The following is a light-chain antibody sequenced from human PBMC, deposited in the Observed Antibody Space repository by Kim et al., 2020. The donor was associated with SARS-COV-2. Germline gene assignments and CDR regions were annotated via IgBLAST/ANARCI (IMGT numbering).Light chain of an antibody. CDR1: SFGING. CDR2: YDS. V-gene: IGLV3-21*04. CDR3: QVWDSSSDHRVV. J-gene: IGLJ2*01. Sequence: PGKTARFSCGGNSFGINGVHWYQQKAGQAPVLVIYYDSDRPSGIPERFSGSNSGNTATLTISRVEAGDEADYYCQVWDSSSDHRVVFGGGTQLTVL.